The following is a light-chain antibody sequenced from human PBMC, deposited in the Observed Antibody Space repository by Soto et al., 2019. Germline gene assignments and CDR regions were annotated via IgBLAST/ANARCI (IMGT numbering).Light chain of an antibody. CDR1: QSVSSN. Sequence: EIVITRSPATLSVSPVERAALSCSASQSVSSNLAWYQQKPGQAPRLLIYGASTRATGIPARFSSSGSGTDFTLTISSLQPEDFVTYYCQQSDSTGTWTFGQGTKVDIK. J-gene: IGKJ1*01. V-gene: IGKV3-15*01. CDR2: GAS. CDR3: QQSDSTGTWT.